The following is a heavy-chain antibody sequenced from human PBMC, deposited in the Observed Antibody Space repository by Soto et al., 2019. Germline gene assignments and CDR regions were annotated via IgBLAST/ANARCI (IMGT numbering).Heavy chain of an antibody. CDR3: CSGWDFDY. V-gene: IGHV3-9*01. J-gene: IGHJ4*02. CDR2: ISWDSGSL. CDR1: GFSFDDIA. D-gene: IGHD6-19*01. Sequence: GGSLRLSCAASGFSFDDIAMHWVRQAPGKGLEWVSGISWDSGSLGYADSVKGRFTISRDNAKNSLYLQMNSLRAEDTALYYCCSGWDFDYWGQGTLVTVS.